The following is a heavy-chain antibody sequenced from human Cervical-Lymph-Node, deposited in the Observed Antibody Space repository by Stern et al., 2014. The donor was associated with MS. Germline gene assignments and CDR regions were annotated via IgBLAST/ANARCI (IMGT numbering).Heavy chain of an antibody. J-gene: IGHJ2*01. CDR1: GFTVSSYY. CDR3: ARAPGYCTDGNCYWYFDL. CDR2: MYSGGSK. V-gene: IGHV3-53*01. D-gene: IGHD2-8*01. Sequence: EEQLVESGGDLIQTGGSLRLSCAASGFTVSSYYMNWVRQAPGQGLEWVSVMYSGGSKYYADSVNGRFTLSRDNSRNTLFLQMNSLRAEDTAMYYCARAPGYCTDGNCYWYFDLWGRGTLVTVSS.